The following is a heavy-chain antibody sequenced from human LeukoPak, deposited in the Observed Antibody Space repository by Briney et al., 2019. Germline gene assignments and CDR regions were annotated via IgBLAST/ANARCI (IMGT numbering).Heavy chain of an antibody. CDR3: ASGGSSTDY. CDR1: GGTFSSYA. J-gene: IGHJ4*02. Sequence: GSSVKVSCKASGGTFSSYAISWVRQAPGQGLGWMGRIIPILGIANYAQKFQGRVTITADKSTSTAYMELSSLRSEDTAVYYCASGGSSTDYWGQGTLVTVSS. D-gene: IGHD6-13*01. V-gene: IGHV1-69*04. CDR2: IIPILGIA.